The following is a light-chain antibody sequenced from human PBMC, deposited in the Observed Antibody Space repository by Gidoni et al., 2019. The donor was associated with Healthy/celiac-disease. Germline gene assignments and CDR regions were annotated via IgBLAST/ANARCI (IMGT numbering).Light chain of an antibody. CDR1: QSISSY. CDR3: QQSYSTPRT. V-gene: IGKV1-39*01. CDR2: AAS. J-gene: IGKJ4*01. Sequence: IQFNQTPSSLSASVGDRVTLTCRASQSISSYLNWYQQKPGKAPKLLIYAASSLQSGVPSRFSGSGSGTDFTLTISSLQPEDFATYYCQQSYSTPRTFGGGTKVEIK.